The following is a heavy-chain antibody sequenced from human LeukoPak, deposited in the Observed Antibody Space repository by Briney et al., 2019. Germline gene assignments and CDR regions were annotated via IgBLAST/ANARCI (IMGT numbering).Heavy chain of an antibody. CDR2: MNPNSGNT. Sequence: ASVKVSCKASGYTFTSYDINWVRQATGQGLEWMGWMNPNSGNTGYAQKFQGRVTMTRNTSISTAYMELGSLRSEDTAVYYCARVYNWNDGPDYWGQGTLVTVSS. V-gene: IGHV1-8*01. CDR3: ARVYNWNDGPDY. J-gene: IGHJ4*02. CDR1: GYTFTSYD. D-gene: IGHD1-20*01.